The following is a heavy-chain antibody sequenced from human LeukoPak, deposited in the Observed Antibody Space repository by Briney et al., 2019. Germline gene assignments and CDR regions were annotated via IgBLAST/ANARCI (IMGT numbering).Heavy chain of an antibody. CDR3: VGGDY. Sequence: GGSLRLSRAPSGLTFSIHWMNWVRQAPGKGLECVANINQDGSDKYYVDSVKGRFTISRDNTKNSLYLQMNSLRAEDTAVYYCVGGDYWGQGTLVTVSS. V-gene: IGHV3-7*01. J-gene: IGHJ4*02. CDR2: INQDGSDK. CDR1: GLTFSIHW.